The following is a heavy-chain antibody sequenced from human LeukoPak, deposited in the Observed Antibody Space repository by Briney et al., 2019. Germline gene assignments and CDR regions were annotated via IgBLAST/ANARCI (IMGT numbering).Heavy chain of an antibody. CDR1: GFTFSTNA. V-gene: IGHV3-7*01. CDR2: IKQDGSEK. Sequence: GGSLRLSCLTSGFTFSTNAMSWVRQAPGKGLEWVANIKQDGSEKYYVDSVKGRFTISRDNAKNSLYLQMNSLRAEDTAVYYCFSKPNDYWGQGTLVTVSS. J-gene: IGHJ4*02. CDR3: FSKPNDY.